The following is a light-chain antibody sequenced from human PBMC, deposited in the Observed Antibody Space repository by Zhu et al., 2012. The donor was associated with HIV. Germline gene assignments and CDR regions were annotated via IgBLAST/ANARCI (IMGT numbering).Light chain of an antibody. J-gene: IGKJ2*01. CDR1: QSVTNDY. CDR2: DAS. V-gene: IGKV3-20*01. Sequence: EIVLTQSPGTLSLSPGDRATLSCRASQSVTNDYLAWYQQKPGQAPRLLIYDASTRATGFPDRFSGSGSGTDFTLTISRVEPEDFAVYSCQQYASSPYTFGQGTKLEI. CDR3: QQYASSPYT.